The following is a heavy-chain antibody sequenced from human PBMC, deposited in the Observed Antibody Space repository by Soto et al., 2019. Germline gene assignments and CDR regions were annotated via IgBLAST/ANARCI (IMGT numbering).Heavy chain of an antibody. J-gene: IGHJ3*02. V-gene: IGHV3-7*05. CDR3: ARETSGWNDAFDI. CDR1: GFTFNNHW. D-gene: IGHD6-19*01. CDR2: IKLDGSEK. Sequence: GGSLRLSCAASGFTFNNHWMSWVRQAPGKGLEWVANIKLDGSEKYYVDSVKGRFTISRENAKTSLYLQMNSLRVEDTAVYYYARETSGWNDAFDIWGQGTMVTVSS.